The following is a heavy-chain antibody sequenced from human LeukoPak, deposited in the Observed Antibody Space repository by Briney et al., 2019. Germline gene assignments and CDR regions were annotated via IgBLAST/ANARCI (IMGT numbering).Heavy chain of an antibody. CDR1: GFTFSDYW. V-gene: IGHV3-74*01. D-gene: IGHD3-22*01. Sequence: GGSLRLSCAASGFTFSDYWMHWVRQAPGKGLVWVSRIKTDGRSTNYADSVKGRFTISRDNAKNTLSLQMNSLRPEDTGVYYCARAPSEIGGYYPEYFRHWGQGTLVTVSS. CDR2: IKTDGRST. CDR3: ARAPSEIGGYYPEYFRH. J-gene: IGHJ1*01.